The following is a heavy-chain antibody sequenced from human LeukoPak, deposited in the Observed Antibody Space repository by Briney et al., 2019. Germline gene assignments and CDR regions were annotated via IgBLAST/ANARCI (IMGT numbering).Heavy chain of an antibody. V-gene: IGHV7-4-1*02. J-gene: IGHJ6*02. CDR3: ASFPLPPSPFYYYGMDV. CDR2: INTNTGNP. Sequence: ASVEVSCKASGYTFTSYAMNWVRQAPGQGLEWMGWINTNTGNPTYAQGFTGRFVFSLDTSVSTAYLQISSLKAEDTAVYYCASFPLPPSPFYYYGMDVWGQGTTVTVSS. CDR1: GYTFTSYA.